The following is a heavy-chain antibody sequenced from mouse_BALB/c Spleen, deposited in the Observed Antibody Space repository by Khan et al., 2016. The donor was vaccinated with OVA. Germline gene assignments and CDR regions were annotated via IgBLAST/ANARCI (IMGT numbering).Heavy chain of an antibody. CDR1: GFTFSDYY. CDR3: ARGYYGNPFAY. V-gene: IGHV5-4*02. Sequence: EVELVESGGGLVKPGGSLKLSCAASGFTFSDYYMYWVRQTPEKRLEWVATISDGGSYTYYPDSVKGRFTISRDDAKNNLYLPMSSLKSEDTAMYYCARGYYGNPFAYWGQGTLVTVSA. J-gene: IGHJ3*01. CDR2: ISDGGSYT. D-gene: IGHD2-1*01.